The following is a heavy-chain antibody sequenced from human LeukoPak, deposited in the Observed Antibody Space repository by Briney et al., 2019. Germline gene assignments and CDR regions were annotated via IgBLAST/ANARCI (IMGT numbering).Heavy chain of an antibody. D-gene: IGHD3-10*01. CDR2: ISNGGSTGGSII. Sequence: GGSLRLSCVASGFAFSSYEINCVRQAPGKGLQWVSYISNGGSTGGSIIYYADSVKGRFTISRDNAKNSLYLQMNSLGAEDTAVYYCARILLWFGDQNTHWGQGTLVTVCS. V-gene: IGHV3-48*03. CDR1: GFAFSSYE. J-gene: IGHJ4*02. CDR3: ARILLWFGDQNTH.